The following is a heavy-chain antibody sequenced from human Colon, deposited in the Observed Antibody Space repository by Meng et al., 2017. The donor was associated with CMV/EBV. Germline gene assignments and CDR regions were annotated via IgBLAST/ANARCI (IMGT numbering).Heavy chain of an antibody. CDR2: IKQDGSEK. D-gene: IGHD2-2*01. CDR1: GFTFSTYW. Sequence: GESLQISCAASGFTFSTYWMTWVRQAPGKGLEWVANIKQDGSEKYYVDSVKGRFTISRDNAKNSLFLQMNSLRAEDTAVYYCARDRCSSTSCFLDYWGQGTLVTVSS. V-gene: IGHV3-7*01. J-gene: IGHJ4*02. CDR3: ARDRCSSTSCFLDY.